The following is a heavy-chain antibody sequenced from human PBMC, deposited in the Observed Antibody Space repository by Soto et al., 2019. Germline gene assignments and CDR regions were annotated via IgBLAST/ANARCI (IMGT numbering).Heavy chain of an antibody. CDR1: GVSFNNNG. J-gene: IGHJ6*02. CDR2: VSPPFRTS. Sequence: QVQLVQSGAEVKKPGSSVKVSCKTSGVSFNNNGIGWVRQAPGHGLEWMGGVSPPFRTSNYARKFQGRISTTADASTGTVNMGLSSLTSEDTAQYYCARVLYYGSGSYSPYGMDVWGQGTTVTVSS. V-gene: IGHV1-69*01. D-gene: IGHD3-10*01. CDR3: ARVLYYGSGSYSPYGMDV.